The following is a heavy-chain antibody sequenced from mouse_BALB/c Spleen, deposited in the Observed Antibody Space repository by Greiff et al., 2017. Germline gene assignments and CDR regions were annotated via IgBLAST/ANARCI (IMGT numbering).Heavy chain of an antibody. CDR3: ARKGGEYGNYDAMDY. CDR1: GFTFSSYG. V-gene: IGHV5-17*02. D-gene: IGHD2-10*02. Sequence: EVKLVESGGDLVKPGGSLKLSCAASGFTFSSYGMSWVRQTPDKRLEWVATISSGSSTIYYADTVKGRFTISRDNPKNTLFLQMTSLRSEDTAMYYCARKGGEYGNYDAMDYWGQGTSVTVSS. J-gene: IGHJ4*01. CDR2: ISSGSSTI.